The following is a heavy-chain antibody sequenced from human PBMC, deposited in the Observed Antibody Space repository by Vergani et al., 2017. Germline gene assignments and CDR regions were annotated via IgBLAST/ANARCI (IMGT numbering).Heavy chain of an antibody. CDR3: ARHRTRWSGSSTDYYYYMDV. J-gene: IGHJ6*03. CDR1: GGSISSGGYY. V-gene: IGHV4-31*03. Sequence: QVQLQESGPGLVKPSQTLSLTCTVSGGSISSGGYYWSWIRQHPGKCLEWIGYIYYSGSTYYNPSLKSRVTISVDTSKNQFSLKLSSVTAAETAVYYCARHRTRWSGSSTDYYYYMDVWGKGTTVTVSS. CDR2: IYYSGST. D-gene: IGHD2-2*01.